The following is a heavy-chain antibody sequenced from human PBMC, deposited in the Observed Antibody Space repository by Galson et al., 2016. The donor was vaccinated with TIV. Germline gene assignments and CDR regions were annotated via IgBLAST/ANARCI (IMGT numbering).Heavy chain of an antibody. Sequence: PALVKPTQTLTLTCTFSGFSLSTSGMCVSWVRQPPGKALEWLARIDRDDDKYYITSLKTRLTISKDTSKNQVVLTMTNMDPEDTAMYYCVKERLNFWSISLHSFDSWGQGTLVTVSS. CDR2: IDRDDDK. D-gene: IGHD3-3*01. J-gene: IGHJ4*02. CDR3: VKERLNFWSISLHSFDS. CDR1: GFSLSTSGMC. V-gene: IGHV2-70*11.